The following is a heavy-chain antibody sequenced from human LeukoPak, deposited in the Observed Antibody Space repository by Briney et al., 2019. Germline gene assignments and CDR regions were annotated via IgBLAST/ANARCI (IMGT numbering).Heavy chain of an antibody. V-gene: IGHV4-34*01. CDR2: NNHSGST. D-gene: IGHD6-6*01. CDR3: ARARIAARAGLDY. J-gene: IGHJ4*02. Sequence: PSETLSLTCAVYGGSFSGYYWSWIRQPPGKGLEWTGENNHSGSTNYNPSLKSRVTISVDTSKNQFSLKLSSVTAADTAVYYCARARIAARAGLDYWGQGTLVTVSS. CDR1: GGSFSGYY.